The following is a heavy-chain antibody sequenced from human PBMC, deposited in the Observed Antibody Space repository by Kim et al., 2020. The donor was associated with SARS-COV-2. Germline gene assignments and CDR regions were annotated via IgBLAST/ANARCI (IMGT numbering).Heavy chain of an antibody. CDR2: IYPGDSDT. D-gene: IGHD3-9*01. J-gene: IGHJ6*02. Sequence: GESLKISCKGSGYSFRSYWIGWVRQMPGKGLEWMGIIYPGDSDTRYSPSFQGQVTISADKSISTAYLQWSSLKASDTAMYYCARHKTPLYYDILTGYFSRVYYGMDVWGQGTTVTVSS. CDR1: GYSFRSYW. CDR3: ARHKTPLYYDILTGYFSRVYYGMDV. V-gene: IGHV5-51*01.